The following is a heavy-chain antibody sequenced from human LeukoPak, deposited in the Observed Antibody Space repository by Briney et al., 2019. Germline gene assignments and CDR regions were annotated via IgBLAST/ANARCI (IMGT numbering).Heavy chain of an antibody. CDR1: GGTFSSYA. CDR3: ARDPGDSSGYYHFDY. V-gene: IGHV1-46*01. J-gene: IGHJ4*02. CDR2: INPSGGST. Sequence: ASVKVSCKASGGTFSSYAISWVRQAPGQGLEWMGIINPSGGSTSYAQKFQGRVTMTRDTSTSTVYMELSSLRSEDTAVYYCARDPGDSSGYYHFDYWGQGTLVTVSS. D-gene: IGHD3-22*01.